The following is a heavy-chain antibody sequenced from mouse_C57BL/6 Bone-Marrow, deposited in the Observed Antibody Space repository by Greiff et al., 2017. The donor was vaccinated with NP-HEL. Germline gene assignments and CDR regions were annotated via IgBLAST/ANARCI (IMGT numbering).Heavy chain of an antibody. CDR1: GYTFTSYW. V-gene: IGHV1-7*01. Sequence: QVQLQQSGAELVKPGASVKLSCKASGYTFTSYWMHWVKQRPGQGLEWIGYINPSSGYTKYIQKFKDKATLTADKSSSTAYMQLSSLTYEDSAVYYCTRNTGTLFFDYWGQGTTLTVSS. CDR3: TRNTGTLFFDY. CDR2: INPSSGYT. J-gene: IGHJ2*01. D-gene: IGHD4-1*01.